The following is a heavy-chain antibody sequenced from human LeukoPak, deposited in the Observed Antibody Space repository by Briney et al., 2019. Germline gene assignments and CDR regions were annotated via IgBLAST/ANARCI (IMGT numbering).Heavy chain of an antibody. D-gene: IGHD3-3*01. CDR1: GFTSSSYA. J-gene: IGHJ4*02. V-gene: IGHV3-30-3*01. CDR2: ISYDGSNK. Sequence: GGSLRLSCAASGFTSSSYAMHWVRQAPGKGLEWVAVISYDGSNKYYADSVKGRFTISRDNSKNTLYLQMNSLRAEDTAVYYCARDPTHDFWSGYFDYWGQGTLVTVSS. CDR3: ARDPTHDFWSGYFDY.